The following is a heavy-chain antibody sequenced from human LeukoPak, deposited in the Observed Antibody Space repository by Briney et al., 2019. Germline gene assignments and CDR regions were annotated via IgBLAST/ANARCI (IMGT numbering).Heavy chain of an antibody. D-gene: IGHD3-22*01. CDR3: ARRGGGPLAQTNYYDSSGYRLFDY. Sequence: SETLSLTCAVYGGSFSGYYWSWIRRPPGKGLEWIGEINHSGSTNYNPSLKSRVTISVDTSKNQFSLKLSSVTAADTAVYYCARRGGGPLAQTNYYDSSGYRLFDYWGQGTLVTVSS. V-gene: IGHV4-34*01. CDR2: INHSGST. J-gene: IGHJ4*02. CDR1: GGSFSGYY.